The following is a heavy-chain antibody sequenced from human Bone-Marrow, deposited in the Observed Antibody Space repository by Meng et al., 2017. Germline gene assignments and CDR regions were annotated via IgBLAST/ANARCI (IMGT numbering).Heavy chain of an antibody. J-gene: IGHJ4*02. CDR3: ARNTPNYDYVWGSYRRGHYFDY. V-gene: IGHV3-48*03. CDR2: ISGLSTTI. D-gene: IGHD3-16*02. Sequence: GSLKISCVASGFDFNVHEMTWVRQAPGKGLEWLAYISGLSTTIFYADSVKGRFTISRDNAKNSLFLQMNSLRVEDTAVYYCARNTPNYDYVWGSYRRGHYFDYWGQGALVTVSS. CDR1: GFDFNVHE.